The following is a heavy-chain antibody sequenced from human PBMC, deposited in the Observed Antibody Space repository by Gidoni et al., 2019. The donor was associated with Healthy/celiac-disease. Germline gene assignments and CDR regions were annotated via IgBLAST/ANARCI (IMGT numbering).Heavy chain of an antibody. CDR2: IYPGDSDT. Sequence: EVQLVPPGAEVQKPGESPKISCTASGYSFTSYWIGWVRQMPGKGLEWMGIIYPGDSDTRYSPSYQGQVTISANKSISTAYLQWSSLKASDTARYYCATYSSGWYYFDYWGQGTLVTVSS. V-gene: IGHV5-51*01. CDR1: GYSFTSYW. CDR3: ATYSSGWYYFDY. D-gene: IGHD6-19*01. J-gene: IGHJ4*02.